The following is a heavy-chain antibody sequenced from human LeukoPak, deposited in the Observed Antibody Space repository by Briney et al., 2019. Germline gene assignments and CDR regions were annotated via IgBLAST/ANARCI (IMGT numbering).Heavy chain of an antibody. D-gene: IGHD6-13*01. CDR1: GGSISSYY. CDR2: IYYSART. Sequence: KPSATLSLTCTVSGGSISSYYWSWIRQPPGKGLEWIGYIYYSARTNYNPSLKSRVTISVDTSKNQFSLKLSSVTAADTAVYYCARVAAAYDWYFDLWGRGTLVTVSS. J-gene: IGHJ2*01. V-gene: IGHV4-59*01. CDR3: ARVAAAYDWYFDL.